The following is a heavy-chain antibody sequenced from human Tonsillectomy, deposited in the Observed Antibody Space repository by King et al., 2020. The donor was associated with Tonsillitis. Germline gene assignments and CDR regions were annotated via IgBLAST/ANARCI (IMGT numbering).Heavy chain of an antibody. J-gene: IGHJ4*02. CDR1: GGSISSGGYS. CDR2: IYQSGST. CDR3: ASGLGRASGYAYYFDY. D-gene: IGHD3-3*01. V-gene: IGHV4-30-2*01. Sequence: QLQESGSGLVKPSQTLSLTCAVSGGSISSGGYSWSWIRQPPGKGLEWIGYIYQSGSTYYNPSLKSRVTISVDRSKNQFSLKLSSVTAADTAVYYCASGLGRASGYAYYFDYWGQGTLVTVSS.